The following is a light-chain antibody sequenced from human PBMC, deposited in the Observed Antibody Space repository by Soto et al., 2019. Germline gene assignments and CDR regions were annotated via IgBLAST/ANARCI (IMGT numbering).Light chain of an antibody. CDR1: QSITNY. Sequence: DIQVTQSPSSLSSSVVDTVTITCRASQSITNYLTWFQQKPGKAPSLLIFAADNLQDGVPSRFSGSGSGRDFSLTISSLQPEDFATYYCQQSYDMPWTFGQGTKVDIK. CDR2: AAD. J-gene: IGKJ1*01. CDR3: QQSYDMPWT. V-gene: IGKV1-39*01.